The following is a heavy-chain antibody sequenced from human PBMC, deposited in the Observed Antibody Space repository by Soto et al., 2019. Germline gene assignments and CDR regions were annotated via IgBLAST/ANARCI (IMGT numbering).Heavy chain of an antibody. D-gene: IGHD1-1*01. CDR2: IKQDGSEI. CDR1: GFTFSNYW. J-gene: IGHJ4*02. Sequence: LRLSCAGSGFTFSNYWMTWVRQAPGKGLEWVANIKQDGSEIYYVDSVKGRFTISRDNAKSSLYLQMNSLRAEDTAVYYCARDRRDWSHGGHYFDYWGQGTLVTVSS. V-gene: IGHV3-7*01. CDR3: ARDRRDWSHGGHYFDY.